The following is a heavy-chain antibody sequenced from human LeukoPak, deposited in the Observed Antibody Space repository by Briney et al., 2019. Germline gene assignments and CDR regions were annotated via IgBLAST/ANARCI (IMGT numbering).Heavy chain of an antibody. CDR3: AKRGNHFEFDF. V-gene: IGHV3-23*01. Sequence: GGSLRLSCAASGFTFSSDAMSWVRQAPGKGLEWVSGITISGGSTYYADPVKGRSTISRDNSKNTLYLQMNNLRADDTAVYYCAKRGNHFEFDFWGQGTLVTVSS. J-gene: IGHJ4*02. CDR1: GFTFSSDA. CDR2: ITISGGST.